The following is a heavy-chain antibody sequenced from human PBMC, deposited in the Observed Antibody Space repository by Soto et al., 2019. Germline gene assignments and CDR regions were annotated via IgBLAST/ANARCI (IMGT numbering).Heavy chain of an antibody. V-gene: IGHV4-59*01. CDR1: GDSIRSYY. Sequence: ASETLSFTCTVSGDSIRSYYWTWIRQPPGKGLELIGYIYYSGSTRYNPSLKSRVTISVDMSKDQFSLKLSSVIASDTAVYYCARAYGGFDNGLDVWGQGTAVTV. D-gene: IGHD5-12*01. J-gene: IGHJ6*02. CDR2: IYYSGST. CDR3: ARAYGGFDNGLDV.